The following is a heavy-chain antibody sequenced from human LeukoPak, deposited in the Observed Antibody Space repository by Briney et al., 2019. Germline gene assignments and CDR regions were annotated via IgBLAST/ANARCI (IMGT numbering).Heavy chain of an antibody. CDR1: GFTFSSYA. Sequence: GGSLRLSCAASGFTFSSYAMGWVRQAPGKGLEWVSAISGSGGSTYYADSVKGRFTISRDNSKNTLYLQMNSLRAEDTAVYYCAKDSHYYYYDSSGYPYYFDYWGQGTLVTVSS. CDR2: ISGSGGST. CDR3: AKDSHYYYYDSSGYPYYFDY. V-gene: IGHV3-23*01. D-gene: IGHD3-22*01. J-gene: IGHJ4*02.